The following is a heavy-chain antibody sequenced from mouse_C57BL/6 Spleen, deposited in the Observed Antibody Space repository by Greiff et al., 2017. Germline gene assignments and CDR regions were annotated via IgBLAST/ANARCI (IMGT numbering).Heavy chain of an antibody. V-gene: IGHV1-69*01. Sequence: VQLQQPGAELVMPGASVKLSCKASGYTFTSYWMHWVKQRPGQGLEWIGEIDPSDCYTNYNQKFKGKSTLTVDKSSSTAYMQLSSLTSEDSAVYDCARGDYYGSSPVAYWGQGTLVTVSA. CDR1: GYTFTSYW. CDR3: ARGDYYGSSPVAY. J-gene: IGHJ3*01. D-gene: IGHD1-1*01. CDR2: IDPSDCYT.